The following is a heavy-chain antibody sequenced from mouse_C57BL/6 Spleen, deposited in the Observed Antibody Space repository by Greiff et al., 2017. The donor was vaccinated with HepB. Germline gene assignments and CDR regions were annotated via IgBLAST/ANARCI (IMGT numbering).Heavy chain of an antibody. J-gene: IGHJ3*01. CDR1: GFTFSDYY. Sequence: EVKLVESEGGLVQPGSSMKLSCTASGFTFSDYYMAWVRQVPEKGLEWVANINYDGSSTYYLDSLKSRFIISRDNAKNILYLQMSSLKSEDTATYYCARADFYYDYDEGAFAYWGQGTLVTVSA. V-gene: IGHV5-16*01. CDR2: INYDGSST. D-gene: IGHD2-4*01. CDR3: ARADFYYDYDEGAFAY.